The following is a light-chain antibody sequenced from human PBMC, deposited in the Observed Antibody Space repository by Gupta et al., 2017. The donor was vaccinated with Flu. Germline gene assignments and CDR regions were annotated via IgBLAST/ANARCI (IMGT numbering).Light chain of an antibody. Sequence: DIVMTQSPATLSVSPGERASLSCRASQSVGSNLAWYQHKPGQAPRLLIYGASTRATGIPAGFSGSGSGTEFTLTISRLQSEDFAVYYCQQYNNWPRTFGQGTKVEI. J-gene: IGKJ1*01. CDR2: GAS. V-gene: IGKV3-15*01. CDR3: QQYNNWPRT. CDR1: QSVGSN.